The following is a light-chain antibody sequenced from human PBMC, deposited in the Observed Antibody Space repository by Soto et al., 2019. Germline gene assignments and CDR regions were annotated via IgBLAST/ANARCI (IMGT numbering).Light chain of an antibody. J-gene: IGLJ3*02. CDR3: ATWDSSLGSVV. CDR2: GNN. Sequence: QSVLTQPPSVSAAPGQKVTISCSGSSYNIGGNYVSWYVQLPGTAPKFLIYGNNKRPSGIPDRFSGSKSGTSATLGITGLQTEDEADYYYATWDSSLGSVVFGGGTKLTVL. CDR1: SYNIGGNY. V-gene: IGLV1-51*01.